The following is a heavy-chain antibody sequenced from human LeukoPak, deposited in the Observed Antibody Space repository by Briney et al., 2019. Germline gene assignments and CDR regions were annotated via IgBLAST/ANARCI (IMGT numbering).Heavy chain of an antibody. CDR1: GFTFSSYA. CDR2: ISGSGGST. Sequence: GGSLRLSCAASGFTFSSYAMSWVRQAPGKGLEWVSAISGSGGSTYYADSVKGRFTISRDNSKNTLYLQMNSLRAEDTAVYYCARASLTVAYYYDSSGYYSDYWGQGTLVTVSS. D-gene: IGHD3-22*01. CDR3: ARASLTVAYYYDSSGYYSDY. J-gene: IGHJ4*02. V-gene: IGHV3-23*01.